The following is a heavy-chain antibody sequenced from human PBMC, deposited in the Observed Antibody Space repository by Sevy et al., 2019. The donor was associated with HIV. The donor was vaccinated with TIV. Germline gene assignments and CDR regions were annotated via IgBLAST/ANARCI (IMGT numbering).Heavy chain of an antibody. CDR1: GYSISSGYY. CDR3: ARVADGGAYFDY. D-gene: IGHD3-3*01. V-gene: IGHV4-38-2*01. CDR2: IDHSGST. J-gene: IGHJ4*02. Sequence: SETLSLTCAVSGYSISSGYYWGWIRQPPGKGLEWIGSIDHSGSTYYNPSLKSRVTISVDTSKNQFSLKLSSVTAADTAMYYCARVADGGAYFDYWGQGTLVTVSS.